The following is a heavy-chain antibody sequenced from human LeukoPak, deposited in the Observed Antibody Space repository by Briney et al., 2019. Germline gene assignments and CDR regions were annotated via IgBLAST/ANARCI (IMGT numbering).Heavy chain of an antibody. CDR3: AKDERLGYFDY. J-gene: IGHJ4*02. V-gene: IGHV3-7*01. CDR2: LKQDGSEK. CDR1: GFTFTNYW. Sequence: GGSLRLSCAASGFTFTNYWMNWVRQAPGKGLEWVANLKQDGSEKNYVDSVKGRFTISRDNAKNSLYLQMNSLRAEDTAVYYCAKDERLGYFDYWGQGTLVTVSS. D-gene: IGHD6-19*01.